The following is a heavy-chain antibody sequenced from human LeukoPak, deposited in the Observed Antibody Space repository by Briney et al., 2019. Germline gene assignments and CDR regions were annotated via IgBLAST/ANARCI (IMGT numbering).Heavy chain of an antibody. CDR2: IKQDGSEK. CDR3: ARDYSYGYRDY. V-gene: IGHV3-7*01. D-gene: IGHD5-18*01. J-gene: IGHJ4*02. Sequence: GESLRLSCATPGFTFDDYGMSWVRQAPGKGLEWVANIKQDGSEKYYVDSVKGRFTISRDNAKNSLYLQMNSLRAEDTAVYYCARDYSYGYRDYWGQGTLVTVSS. CDR1: GFTFDDYG.